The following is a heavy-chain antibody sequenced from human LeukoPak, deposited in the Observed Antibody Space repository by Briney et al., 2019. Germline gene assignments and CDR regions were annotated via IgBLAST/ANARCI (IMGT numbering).Heavy chain of an antibody. CDR1: GFTFSSYL. J-gene: IGHJ4*02. CDR2: ISSSGSTI. V-gene: IGHV3-48*03. Sequence: GGSLRLSCEASGFTFSSYLMNWVRQAPGKGLEWVSYISSSGSTIYYADSVKGRFTISRDNAKNSLYLQMNSLRAEDTAVYYCARQWLAFDYWGQGTLVTVSS. CDR3: ARQWLAFDY. D-gene: IGHD5-24*01.